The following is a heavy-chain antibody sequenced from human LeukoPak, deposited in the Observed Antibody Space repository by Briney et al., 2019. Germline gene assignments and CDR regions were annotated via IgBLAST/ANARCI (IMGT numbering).Heavy chain of an antibody. J-gene: IGHJ4*02. D-gene: IGHD1-26*01. CDR1: GFTFSNAW. CDR2: IKSKTDGGTT. Sequence: PGGSLRLSCAASGFTFSNAWMSWVRQAPGKGLEWVGRIKSKTDGGTTDYAAPVKGRFTISRDDSKNTLYLQMNRLKTEDTAVYYCTTWELKYRQTVDYWGQGTLVTVSS. V-gene: IGHV3-15*01. CDR3: TTWELKYRQTVDY.